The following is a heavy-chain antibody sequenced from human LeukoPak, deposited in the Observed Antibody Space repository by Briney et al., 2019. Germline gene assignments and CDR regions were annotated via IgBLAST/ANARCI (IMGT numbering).Heavy chain of an antibody. CDR2: ISWNSGHI. CDR3: ARPCIPKWDEAFDI. D-gene: IGHD2-21*01. V-gene: IGHV3-9*01. J-gene: IGHJ3*02. CDR1: GFTFDDYA. Sequence: PGGSLRLSCAASGFTFDDYATHWVRQAPGKGLEWVSGISWNSGHIGYADSVKGRFTISRDNAKNTLYLQMNSLRAEDTAVYYCARPCIPKWDEAFDIWGQGTMVTVSS.